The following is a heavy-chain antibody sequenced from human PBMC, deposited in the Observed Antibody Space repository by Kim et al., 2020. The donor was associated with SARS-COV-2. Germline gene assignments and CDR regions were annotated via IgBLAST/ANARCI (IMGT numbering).Heavy chain of an antibody. CDR3: TTDPSPKYYDILTGYYWLDY. J-gene: IGHJ4*02. CDR1: GFTFSNAW. Sequence: GGSLRLSCAASGFTFSNAWMSWVRQAPGKGLEWVGRIKSKTDGGTTDYAAPVKGRFTISRDDSKNTLYLQMNSLKTEDTAVYYCTTDPSPKYYDILTGYYWLDYWGQGTLVTVSS. CDR2: IKSKTDGGTT. V-gene: IGHV3-15*01. D-gene: IGHD3-9*01.